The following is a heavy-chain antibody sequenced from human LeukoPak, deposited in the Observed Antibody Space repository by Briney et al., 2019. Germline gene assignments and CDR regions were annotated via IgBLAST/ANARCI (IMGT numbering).Heavy chain of an antibody. CDR3: AKDLEGLPAANFDY. J-gene: IGHJ4*02. D-gene: IGHD2-2*01. CDR1: GFTFSTYG. V-gene: IGHV3-30*18. Sequence: GRALRLSCAGSGFTFSTYGMHWVRQAPGKGLEGVGVMSYDGGNKYYADSVKGRFTIYRDNSKNTLYLQMNSLRAEDTAVYYCAKDLEGLPAANFDYWGQGTLVTVSS. CDR2: MSYDGGNK.